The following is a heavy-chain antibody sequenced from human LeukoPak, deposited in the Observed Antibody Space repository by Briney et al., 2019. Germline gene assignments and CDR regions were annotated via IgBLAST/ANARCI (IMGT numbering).Heavy chain of an antibody. J-gene: IGHJ4*02. CDR2: IKQDGSEK. Sequence: GGSLRLSCAASGFTFRSYWMSWVRQAPGKGLEWVANIKQDGSEKYYVDSVKGRFTISRDNAKNSLYLQMSSLRAEDTAVYYCARDPILDYWGQGTLVTVSS. CDR3: ARDPILDY. V-gene: IGHV3-7*01. CDR1: GFTFRSYW.